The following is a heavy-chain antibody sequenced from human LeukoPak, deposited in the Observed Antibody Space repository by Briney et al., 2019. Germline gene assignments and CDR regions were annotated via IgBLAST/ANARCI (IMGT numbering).Heavy chain of an antibody. CDR2: INTNTGNP. CDR1: GYTFTTYG. D-gene: IGHD6-13*01. V-gene: IGHV7-4-1*02. Sequence: ASVKVSCKASGYTFTTYGISWVRQAPGQGLEWMGWINTNTGNPTYAQGFTGRFVFSLDTSVSTAYLQISSLKAEDTAVYYCARRMYSSSWPRSFDIWGQGTMVTVSS. J-gene: IGHJ3*02. CDR3: ARRMYSSSWPRSFDI.